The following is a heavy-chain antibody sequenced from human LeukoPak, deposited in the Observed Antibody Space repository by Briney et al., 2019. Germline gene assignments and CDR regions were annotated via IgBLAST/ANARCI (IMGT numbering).Heavy chain of an antibody. Sequence: PGGSLRLSCAASGFTFSSYWMVWVRQAPGKGLEWVASIKQGGSEKYYVDSMKGRFTISRDNAKNSLYLQMNSLRAEDTALYYCAKAHCSGGSCYYFDYWGQGTLVTVSS. CDR1: GFTFSSYW. D-gene: IGHD2-15*01. CDR3: AKAHCSGGSCYYFDY. J-gene: IGHJ4*02. CDR2: IKQGGSEK. V-gene: IGHV3-7*03.